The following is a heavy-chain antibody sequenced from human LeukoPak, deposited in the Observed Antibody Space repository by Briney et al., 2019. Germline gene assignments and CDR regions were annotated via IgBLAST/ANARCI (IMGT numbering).Heavy chain of an antibody. CDR1: GASINSGSNY. D-gene: IGHD2-15*01. Sequence: SETLSLTCRVSGASINSGSNYWGWIRQPPGKTLEWIGSIYSSGSTYYNPSLKSRVIIMIDTPKNHFSLTLSSVTAADTAVYYCARRYCSGGSCYLNDYWGQGTLVTVSS. CDR2: IYSSGST. CDR3: ARRYCSGGSCYLNDY. J-gene: IGHJ4*02. V-gene: IGHV4-39*07.